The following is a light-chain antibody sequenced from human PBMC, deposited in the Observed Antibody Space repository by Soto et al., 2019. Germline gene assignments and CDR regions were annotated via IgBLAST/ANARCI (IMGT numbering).Light chain of an antibody. CDR3: SSYTSSSTVYVV. Sequence: QSALTQPASVSGSPGQSLTISCTGTSSDVGGYNYVSWYQQHPGKAPKLMIYDVSNRPSGVSSRFSGSKSGNTASLTISGLQAEDEADYYCSSYTSSSTVYVVFGGGTKLTVL. J-gene: IGLJ2*01. CDR1: SSDVGGYNY. V-gene: IGLV2-14*01. CDR2: DVS.